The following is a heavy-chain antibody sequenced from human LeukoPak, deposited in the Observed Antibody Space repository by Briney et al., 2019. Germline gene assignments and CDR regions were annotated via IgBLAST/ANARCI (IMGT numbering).Heavy chain of an antibody. J-gene: IGHJ3*02. V-gene: IGHV4-59*11. D-gene: IGHD3-9*01. CDR3: AKYYDILAGGAFDI. CDR1: GGSISSHY. Sequence: SETLSLTCTVSGGSISSHYWSWIRQPPGKGLEWIGYIYYSGSTNYNPSLKSRVTISVDTSKNQFSLKLSSVTAADTAVYYCAKYYDILAGGAFDIWGQGTMVTVSS. CDR2: IYYSGST.